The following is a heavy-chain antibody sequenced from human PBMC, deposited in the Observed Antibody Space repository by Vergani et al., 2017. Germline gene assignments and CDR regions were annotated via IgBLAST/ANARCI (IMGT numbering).Heavy chain of an antibody. J-gene: IGHJ6*03. CDR3: ARALGVTIFGVVIANYYMDV. CDR2: IKQDGSEK. Sequence: EVQLVESGGGLVQPGGSLRLSCAASGFTFSSYWMSWVRQAPGKGLEWVANIKQDGSEKYYVDSVKGRFTIYRDNAKNSLYLQMNSLRAEDTAVYYCARALGVTIFGVVIANYYMDVWGKGTTVTVSS. V-gene: IGHV3-7*01. D-gene: IGHD3-3*01. CDR1: GFTFSSYW.